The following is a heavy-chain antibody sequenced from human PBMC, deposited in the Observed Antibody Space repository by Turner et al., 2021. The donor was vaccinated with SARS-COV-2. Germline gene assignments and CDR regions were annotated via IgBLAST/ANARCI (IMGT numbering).Heavy chain of an antibody. V-gene: IGHV4-39*01. CDR3: ARRLVVQGTDDYSYYYGMDV. CDR1: AGSISSSSYY. Sequence: QLQLQESGPGLVKPSETLSLTCTVSAGSISSSSYYWGWIRQPPGKGLEWIGNIYYSGSTYYNPSLKSRVTISVDTSKNQFSLKLSSVTATDTAVYYCARRLVVQGTDDYSYYYGMDVWGQGTTVTVSS. CDR2: IYYSGST. D-gene: IGHD3-22*01. J-gene: IGHJ6*02.